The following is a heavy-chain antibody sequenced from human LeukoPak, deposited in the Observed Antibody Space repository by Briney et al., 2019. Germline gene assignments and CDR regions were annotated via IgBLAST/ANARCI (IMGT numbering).Heavy chain of an antibody. CDR3: ARDNGYCSSTSCHRGGWFDP. D-gene: IGHD2-2*01. Sequence: GGSLRLSCAASGFTFSSYSINWVRQAPGKGLEWVSSISSSSSYIYYADSVKGRFTISRDNAKNSLSLQMHSLRAEDTAVYYCARDNGYCSSTSCHRGGWFDPWGQGTLVTVSS. J-gene: IGHJ5*02. CDR1: GFTFSSYS. V-gene: IGHV3-21*01. CDR2: ISSSSSYI.